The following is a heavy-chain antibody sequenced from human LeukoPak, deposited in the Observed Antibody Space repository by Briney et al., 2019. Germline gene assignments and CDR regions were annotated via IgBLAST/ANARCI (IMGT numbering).Heavy chain of an antibody. CDR1: GGTFSSYA. D-gene: IGHD3-10*01. CDR2: IIPIFGTA. J-gene: IGHJ6*03. Sequence: SVKVSCKASGGTFSSYAISWVRQAPGQGLEWMGGIIPIFGTANYAQKFQGRVTITADESTSTAYMELSSLRSEDTAVYYCASLGSRNGSGSLGYYYYYMDVWGKGTTVTISS. V-gene: IGHV1-69*13. CDR3: ASLGSRNGSGSLGYYYYYMDV.